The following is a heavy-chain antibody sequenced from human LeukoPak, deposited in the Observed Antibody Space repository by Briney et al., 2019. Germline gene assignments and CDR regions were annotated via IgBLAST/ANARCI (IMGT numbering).Heavy chain of an antibody. CDR3: AKWDYYGSGGLDY. D-gene: IGHD3-10*01. CDR2: ISGSGGST. J-gene: IGHJ4*02. V-gene: IGHV3-23*01. CDR1: GFTFSDYY. Sequence: GGSLRLSCAASGFTFSDYYMSWIRQAPGKGLEWVSAISGSGGSTYYADSVKGRFTISRDNSKNTLYLQMNSLRAEDTAVYYCAKWDYYGSGGLDYWGQGTLVTVSS.